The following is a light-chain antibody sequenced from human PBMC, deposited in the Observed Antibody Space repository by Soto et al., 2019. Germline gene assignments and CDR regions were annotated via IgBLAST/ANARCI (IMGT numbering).Light chain of an antibody. V-gene: IGKV1-17*03. J-gene: IGKJ1*01. Sequence: DIQMTQSPSAMSASVGDRVTITCRSSQGISNYLAWFQQKPGQVPKRLIYAASSLQSGVPSSFSGSGSGTEFTLTIRSLQPEDFATYYCQQFRTLGQGTKVDIK. CDR3: QQFRT. CDR2: AAS. CDR1: QGISNY.